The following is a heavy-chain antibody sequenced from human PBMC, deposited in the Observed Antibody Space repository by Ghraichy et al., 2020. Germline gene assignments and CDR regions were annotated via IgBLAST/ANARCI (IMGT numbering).Heavy chain of an antibody. Sequence: GGSLRLSCAASGFTFGSYWMHWVRQAPGKGLVWVSRIDNDGSTSSYADSVKGRFTISRDNARNTLYLQMNSLRAEDTAAYYCARDGGSGWYGAFDIWGQGTMVTVS. CDR3: ARDGGSGWYGAFDI. CDR1: GFTFGSYW. CDR2: IDNDGSTS. J-gene: IGHJ3*02. D-gene: IGHD6-19*01. V-gene: IGHV3-74*01.